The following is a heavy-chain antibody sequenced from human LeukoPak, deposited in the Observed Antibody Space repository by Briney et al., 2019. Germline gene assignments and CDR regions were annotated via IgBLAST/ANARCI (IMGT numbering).Heavy chain of an antibody. V-gene: IGHV4-4*07. J-gene: IGHJ5*02. Sequence: SETLSLTCTVSGGSISSYYWSWIRQPAGKGLEWIGRIYTSGSTNYNPSLKSRVTMSVDTSKNQFSLKLNSVTAADTAIYYCARGTMAAGFDPWGQGTLVTVSS. CDR1: GGSISSYY. CDR2: IYTSGST. CDR3: ARGTMAAGFDP. D-gene: IGHD4/OR15-4a*01.